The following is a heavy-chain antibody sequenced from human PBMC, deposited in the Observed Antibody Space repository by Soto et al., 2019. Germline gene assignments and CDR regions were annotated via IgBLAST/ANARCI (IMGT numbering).Heavy chain of an antibody. V-gene: IGHV4-39*01. CDR3: ASLPGITPFRRDY. Sequence: QLQLQESGPGLVKPSENLSLTCSVSGGSISSPSYYWGWIRQPPGKGLEWIGSIYYSGNTYYNPSRRSLVTIFVDTSGNQFSLKVTSVTAADTAVYFCASLPGITPFRRDYWGQGTLVTVSS. J-gene: IGHJ4*02. D-gene: IGHD1-20*01. CDR2: IYYSGNT. CDR1: GGSISSPSYY.